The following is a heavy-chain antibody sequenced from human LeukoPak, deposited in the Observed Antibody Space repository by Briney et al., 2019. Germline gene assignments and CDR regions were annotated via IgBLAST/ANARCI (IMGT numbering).Heavy chain of an antibody. CDR1: DVSLSNGYYY. D-gene: IGHD2/OR15-2a*01. CDR3: ARESNIRYYSFDY. Sequence: SETLSLTCAVSDVSLSNGYYYWNWMRQPPGKGLEWVGYISYSGSTYYSPSLQSRVAISVDTSNNKFSLKLTILTAADTAVYYCARESNIRYYSFDYWGQGTLVTVSS. J-gene: IGHJ4*02. CDR2: ISYSGST. V-gene: IGHV4-30-4*01.